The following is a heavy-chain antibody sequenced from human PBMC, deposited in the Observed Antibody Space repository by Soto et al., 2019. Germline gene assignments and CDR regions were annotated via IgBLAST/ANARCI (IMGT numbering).Heavy chain of an antibody. V-gene: IGHV4-61*08. D-gene: IGHD6-19*01. CDR1: GGSVSSGDYY. J-gene: IGHJ4*02. CDR3: ARDRVGGGWLVVESD. Sequence: QVQLQESGPGLVKPSETLSLTCSVSGGSVSSGDYYWSWVRQPPGKGLEWIGYIYYSGSTKSSPSLKSRVTISVEKSKNQFSLKLSSVNAADTAVYYCARDRVGGGWLVVESDWGQGTLVTVSA. CDR2: IYYSGST.